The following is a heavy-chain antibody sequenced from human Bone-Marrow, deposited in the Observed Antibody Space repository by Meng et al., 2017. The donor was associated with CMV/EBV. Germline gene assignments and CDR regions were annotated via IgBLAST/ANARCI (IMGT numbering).Heavy chain of an antibody. J-gene: IGHJ4*02. V-gene: IGHV4-34*01. CDR1: GGSFSGYY. Sequence: GSLRLSCAVYGGSFSGYYWTWIRQPPGKGLEWIGEINHSGSTNYNSSLESRVTISVDTSKNQFSLKLSSVTAADTAVYYCAKGRGRYSSSWYLFDYWGQGTLVTVSS. CDR2: INHSGST. D-gene: IGHD6-13*01. CDR3: AKGRGRYSSSWYLFDY.